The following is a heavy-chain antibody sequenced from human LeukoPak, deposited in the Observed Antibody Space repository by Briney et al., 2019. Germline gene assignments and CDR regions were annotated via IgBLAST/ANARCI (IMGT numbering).Heavy chain of an antibody. CDR1: GGSISNYY. D-gene: IGHD1-26*01. CDR3: ARTFSESYYYYGMDV. Sequence: SETLSLTCTVSGGSISNYYWSWIRQPPGKGLEWIGYVYYSGRTNYNPSLKSRVTISVDTSKNQFSLKLSSVTAADTAVYYCARTFSESYYYYGMDVWGQGTTVTVSS. V-gene: IGHV4-59*01. J-gene: IGHJ6*02. CDR2: VYYSGRT.